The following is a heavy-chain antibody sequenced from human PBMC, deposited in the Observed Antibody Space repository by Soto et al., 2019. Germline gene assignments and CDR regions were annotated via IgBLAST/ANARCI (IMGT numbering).Heavy chain of an antibody. J-gene: IGHJ4*02. Sequence: VQLVESGGGVVQPGGSLRLSCAASGFTVSSYGMHWVRQAPGKGLEWVTLISNDGNFKYYADSVKGRFTISRDNSKDTVYLRLNSLRPEDTAVYYCAKDRAGGIFDYWGQGTLVTVSS. CDR1: GFTVSSYG. D-gene: IGHD3-16*01. CDR3: AKDRAGGIFDY. CDR2: ISNDGNFK. V-gene: IGHV3-30*18.